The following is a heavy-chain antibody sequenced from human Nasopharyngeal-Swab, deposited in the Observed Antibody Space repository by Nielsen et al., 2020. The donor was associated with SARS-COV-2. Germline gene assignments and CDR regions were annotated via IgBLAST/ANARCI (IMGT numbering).Heavy chain of an antibody. Sequence: SLEISCAASGFTFENYAMHWVRQPPGKGLEWVSGITWNSGNKGYAESVQGRFTISRDNAKNSLYLQMNSLRAEDTALYYCAKARRTDTYGFECFDHWGQGTLVTVSS. J-gene: IGHJ4*02. CDR2: ITWNSGNK. V-gene: IGHV3-9*01. D-gene: IGHD5-18*01. CDR1: GFTFENYA. CDR3: AKARRTDTYGFECFDH.